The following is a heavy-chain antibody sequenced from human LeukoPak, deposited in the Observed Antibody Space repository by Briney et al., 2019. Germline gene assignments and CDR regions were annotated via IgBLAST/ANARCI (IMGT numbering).Heavy chain of an antibody. CDR2: IIPILGIA. Sequence: SVKVSCKASGGTFSSYAISWVRQAPGQGLEWMGRIIPILGIANYAQKFQGRVTITADESTSTAYMELSSLRSEDTAVYYCARAVGHYFDISGLYYFDYWGQGTLVTVSS. J-gene: IGHJ4*02. D-gene: IGHD3-22*01. CDR1: GGTFSSYA. V-gene: IGHV1-69*04. CDR3: ARAVGHYFDISGLYYFDY.